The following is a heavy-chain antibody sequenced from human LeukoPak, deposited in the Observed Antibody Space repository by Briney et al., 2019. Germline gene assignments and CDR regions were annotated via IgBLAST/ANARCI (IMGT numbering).Heavy chain of an antibody. CDR1: GFTFSSYA. CDR2: ISGSGGST. Sequence: GGSLRLSCAASGFTFSSYAMSWVRQAPGKGLEWVSAISGSGGSTYYADSVKGRFTISRDNSKNTLYLQMNSLRAEDTAVYYCAKERGKPLYGILTLTGLDPWGQGTLVTVSS. V-gene: IGHV3-23*01. CDR3: AKERGKPLYGILTLTGLDP. D-gene: IGHD3-9*01. J-gene: IGHJ5*01.